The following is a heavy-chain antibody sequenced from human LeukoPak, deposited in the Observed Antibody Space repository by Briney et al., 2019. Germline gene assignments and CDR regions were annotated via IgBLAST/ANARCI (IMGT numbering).Heavy chain of an antibody. D-gene: IGHD3-9*01. CDR2: FDPEDDET. V-gene: IGHV1-24*01. J-gene: IGHJ4*02. CDR3: ATSYEILTAYYLSYFDS. Sequence: ASVKVSCKVSGYTLTALSMHWVRQAPGRGLEWMGSFDPEDDETISAQKFRGRVTMTEDTSTNTAYMELSSLRSEDTAVYYCATSYEILTAYYLSYFDSWGQGTLVTVSS. CDR1: GYTLTALS.